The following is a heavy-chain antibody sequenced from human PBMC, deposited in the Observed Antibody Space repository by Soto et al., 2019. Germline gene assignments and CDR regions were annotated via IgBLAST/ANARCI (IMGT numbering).Heavy chain of an antibody. D-gene: IGHD6-19*01. CDR2: IYYSGST. Sequence: SETLSLTCTVSGGSISSYYWSWIRQPPGKGLEWIGYIYYSGSTNYNPSLKSRVTISVDTSKNQFSLKLSSVTAADTAVYYCARAPLYSSGWEGNWYFDLWGRGTLVTVSS. CDR1: GGSISSYY. CDR3: ARAPLYSSGWEGNWYFDL. V-gene: IGHV4-59*01. J-gene: IGHJ2*01.